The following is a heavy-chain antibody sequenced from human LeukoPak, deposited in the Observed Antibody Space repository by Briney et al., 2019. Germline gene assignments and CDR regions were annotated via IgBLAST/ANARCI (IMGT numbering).Heavy chain of an antibody. CDR1: GFTFSSYA. CDR2: ISRGGGT. J-gene: IGHJ6*03. V-gene: IGHV3-53*01. CDR3: VSSGYNPRFYYYYLDV. D-gene: IGHD3-22*01. Sequence: GGSLRLSCAASGFTFSSYAMSWVRQAPGKGLEWVSVISRGGGTYYTGSVKGRFTISRDNSKNTLYLQMNILRAEDTAVYYCVSSGYNPRFYYYYLDVWGKGTTVTISS.